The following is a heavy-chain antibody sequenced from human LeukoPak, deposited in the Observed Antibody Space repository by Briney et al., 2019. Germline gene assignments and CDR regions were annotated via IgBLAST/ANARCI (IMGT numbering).Heavy chain of an antibody. CDR3: ARVGLGSGLDY. CDR1: GFTFSRSW. Sequence: GGSLRLSCAASGFTFSRSWMHWVRQAPGKGLEFVSAISANGRNTYYASSVKGRFTISRDNSKNTLYLQMGSLRAEDLAVYYRARVGLGSGLDYWGQGTLVTVSS. V-gene: IGHV3-64*01. J-gene: IGHJ4*02. CDR2: ISANGRNT. D-gene: IGHD1-26*01.